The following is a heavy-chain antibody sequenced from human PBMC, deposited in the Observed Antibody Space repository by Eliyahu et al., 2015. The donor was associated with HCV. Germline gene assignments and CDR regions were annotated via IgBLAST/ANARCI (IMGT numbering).Heavy chain of an antibody. Sequence: EVQLVESGGGLVQPGRSLRLSCAASGFTFDDYAMPWVRQAPGKGLGWVSGISWNSGSIGYADSVKGRFTISRDNAKNSLYLQMNSLRAEDTALYYCAKDIGGRFLEWPYAFDIWGQGTMVTVSS. V-gene: IGHV3-9*01. CDR1: GFTFDDYA. CDR3: AKDIGGRFLEWPYAFDI. D-gene: IGHD3-3*01. J-gene: IGHJ3*02. CDR2: ISWNSGSI.